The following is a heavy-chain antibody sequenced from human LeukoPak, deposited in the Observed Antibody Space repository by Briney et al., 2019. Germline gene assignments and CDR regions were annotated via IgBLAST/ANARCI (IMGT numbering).Heavy chain of an antibody. V-gene: IGHV3-30*02. CDR3: AGPLGFGELLYLFDY. D-gene: IGHD3-10*01. Sequence: GGSLRLSCAASGFTFSSYDMHWVRQAPGKGLEWVAFIRYDGSNKYYADSVKGRFTISRDNFKNTLYLQMNSLRAEDTAVYYCAGPLGFGELLYLFDYWGQGTLVTVSS. CDR1: GFTFSSYD. J-gene: IGHJ4*02. CDR2: IRYDGSNK.